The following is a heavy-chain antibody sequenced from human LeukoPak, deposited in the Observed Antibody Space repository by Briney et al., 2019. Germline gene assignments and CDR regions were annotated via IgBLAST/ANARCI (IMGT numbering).Heavy chain of an antibody. D-gene: IGHD3-10*01. CDR1: GGSFSGYY. V-gene: IGHV4-34*01. CDR2: INHSGST. J-gene: IGHJ5*02. Sequence: SETLSLTCAVYGGSFSGYYWSWIRQPPGKGLEWIGEINHSGSTNYNPSLKSRVTISVDTSKNQFSLKLSSVTAADTAVYYCARVGRGSSSWGQGTLVTVSS. CDR3: ARVGRGSSS.